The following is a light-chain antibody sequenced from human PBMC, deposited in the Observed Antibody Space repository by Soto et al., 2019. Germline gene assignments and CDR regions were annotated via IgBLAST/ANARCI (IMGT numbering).Light chain of an antibody. Sequence: EIVLTQSPATLSLSPGERATLSCRASQSVSSYLAWYQHKPGQAPRLLIYDASNRATGITARFSGSGSGTDVTLTISSLEPEDCAVYYGQQRSNWPLTFGGGTKVEIK. V-gene: IGKV3-11*01. CDR2: DAS. J-gene: IGKJ4*01. CDR3: QQRSNWPLT. CDR1: QSVSSY.